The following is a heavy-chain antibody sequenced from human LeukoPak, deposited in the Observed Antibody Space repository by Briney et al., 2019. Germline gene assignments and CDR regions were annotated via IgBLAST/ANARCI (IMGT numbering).Heavy chain of an antibody. Sequence: GGSLRLSCAASGFTFSSFAMSWVRQAPGKGLGWVATISGSGGSTYFADSVKGRFTISRDNSKNTLYLQMNSLRAEDTAVYYCARDTPYCSSTSCPEAYYYYGMDVWGQGTTVTVSS. CDR3: ARDTPYCSSTSCPEAYYYYGMDV. CDR2: ISGSGGST. CDR1: GFTFSSFA. V-gene: IGHV3-23*01. D-gene: IGHD2-2*01. J-gene: IGHJ6*02.